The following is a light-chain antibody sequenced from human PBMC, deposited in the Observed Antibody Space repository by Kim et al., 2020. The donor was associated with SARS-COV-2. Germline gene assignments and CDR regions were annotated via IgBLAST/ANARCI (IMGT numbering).Light chain of an antibody. CDR3: QQYDTYWT. Sequence: SASVGDRVTITCRASQSISNSLAWYQQKPGKAPTLLIYLASALQRGVPSRFSGSGSGTEFTRTISGLQPDDFATYFCQQYDTYWTFGQGTKVDIK. CDR2: LAS. V-gene: IGKV1-5*03. CDR1: QSISNS. J-gene: IGKJ1*01.